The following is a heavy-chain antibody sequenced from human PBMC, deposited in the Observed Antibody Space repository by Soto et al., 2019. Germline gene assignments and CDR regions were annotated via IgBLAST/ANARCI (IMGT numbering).Heavy chain of an antibody. J-gene: IGHJ1*01. Sequence: SETLSLTCTVSGGSISSGDYYWSWIRQPPGKGLEWIGYIYYSGSTYYNPSLKSRVTISVDTSKNQFSLKLSSVTAADTAVYYCARNHDFWSGPEYFQHWGQGTLVTVSS. CDR1: GGSISSGDYY. D-gene: IGHD3-3*01. CDR2: IYYSGST. CDR3: ARNHDFWSGPEYFQH. V-gene: IGHV4-30-4*01.